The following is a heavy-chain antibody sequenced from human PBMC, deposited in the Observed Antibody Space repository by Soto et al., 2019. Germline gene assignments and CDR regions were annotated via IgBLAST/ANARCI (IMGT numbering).Heavy chain of an antibody. Sequence: QVQLVQSGAEVKKPGASVKVSCKASGYTFTSYGISWVRQAPGQGLEWMGWISAYNGNTNYAQKLQGRVTMTTDTTTSTAYMELRSLRSDDTAVYYGARGGRNTVTTLDYYYYGMDVWGQGTTVTVSS. CDR2: ISAYNGNT. V-gene: IGHV1-18*04. J-gene: IGHJ6*02. CDR1: GYTFTSYG. CDR3: ARGGRNTVTTLDYYYYGMDV. D-gene: IGHD4-17*01.